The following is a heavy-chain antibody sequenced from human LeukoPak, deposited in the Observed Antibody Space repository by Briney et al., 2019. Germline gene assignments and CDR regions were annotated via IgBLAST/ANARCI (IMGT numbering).Heavy chain of an antibody. D-gene: IGHD6-19*01. V-gene: IGHV3-64D*06. CDR2: ISDNGGMT. Sequence: GGSLRLSCSASGITFSSHAMHWVRQAPGKGLEYVSAISDNGGMTFYADSVKGRFTISRDNSKNTLYLQMRSLRGEDTAVYYCYVSGWTEDIDNWGQGTLVTVSS. J-gene: IGHJ4*02. CDR3: YVSGWTEDIDN. CDR1: GITFSSHA.